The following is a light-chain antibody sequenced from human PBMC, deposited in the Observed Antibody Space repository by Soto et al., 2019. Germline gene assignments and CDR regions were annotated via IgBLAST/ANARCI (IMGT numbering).Light chain of an antibody. V-gene: IGLV2-14*01. CDR1: SXDVGGYDS. CDR2: GVT. J-gene: IGLJ1*01. CDR3: SSYTSRATVV. Sequence: QSVLTQPASVSGSPGQSITISCTGPSXDVGGYDSVSWYQKQPDKAPKLLIYGVTNRPSGVSSRFSGSKSGNTASLTISGLRTDDEADYFCSSYTSRATVVFGTATKVTVL.